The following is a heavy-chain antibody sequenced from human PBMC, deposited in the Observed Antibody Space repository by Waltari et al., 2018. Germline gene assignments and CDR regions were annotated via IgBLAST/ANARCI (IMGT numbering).Heavy chain of an antibody. D-gene: IGHD2-2*01. CDR3: ARGKDYCSSTSCYFDY. Sequence: EVQLVESGGGLVQPGGSLRLSCAASGFTFSSYEMNWVRQAPGKGLEWVSYISSSGSTIYHADSVKGRFTISRDNAKNSLYLQMNSLRAEDTAVYYCARGKDYCSSTSCYFDYWGQGTLVTVSS. CDR1: GFTFSSYE. CDR2: ISSSGSTI. J-gene: IGHJ4*02. V-gene: IGHV3-48*03.